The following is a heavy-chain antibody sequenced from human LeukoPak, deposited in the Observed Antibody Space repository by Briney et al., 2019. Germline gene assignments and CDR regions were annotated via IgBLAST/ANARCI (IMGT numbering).Heavy chain of an antibody. CDR1: GFTFSRNW. CDR2: INSDGSSI. J-gene: IGHJ4*02. Sequence: PGGSLRLSCAASGFTFSRNWMHWIRQAPGKGLVWVSHINSDGSSISYADSVKGRFTISRDNAKSTLYLQMNSLRAEDTAVYYRVRVADSSGYYNWGQGTLVTVSS. D-gene: IGHD3-22*01. CDR3: VRVADSSGYYN. V-gene: IGHV3-74*01.